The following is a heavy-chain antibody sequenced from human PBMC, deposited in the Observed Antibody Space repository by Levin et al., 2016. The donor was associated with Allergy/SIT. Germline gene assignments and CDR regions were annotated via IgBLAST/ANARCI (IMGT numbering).Heavy chain of an antibody. J-gene: IGHJ4*02. CDR2: IYYSGST. CDR3: ARDLSSGWIDY. Sequence: WIRQPPGKGLEWIGYIYYSGSTNYNPSLKSRVTISVDTSKNQFSLKLSSVTAADTAVYYCARDLSSGWIDYWGQGTLVTVSS. D-gene: IGHD6-19*01. V-gene: IGHV4-59*01.